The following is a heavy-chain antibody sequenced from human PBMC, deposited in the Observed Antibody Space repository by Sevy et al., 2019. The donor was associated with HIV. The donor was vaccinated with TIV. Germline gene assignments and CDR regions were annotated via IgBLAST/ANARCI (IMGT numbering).Heavy chain of an antibody. J-gene: IGHJ3*02. Sequence: SETPSLTCTVSGGSISSGGYYWSWIRQHPGKGLEWIGYIYYSGSTYYNPSLKSRVTISVDTSKNQFSLKLSSVTAADTAVYYCARRVSSAAFDIWGQGTMVTVSS. CDR3: ARRVSSAAFDI. CDR2: IYYSGST. CDR1: GGSISSGGYY. V-gene: IGHV4-31*03. D-gene: IGHD6-6*01.